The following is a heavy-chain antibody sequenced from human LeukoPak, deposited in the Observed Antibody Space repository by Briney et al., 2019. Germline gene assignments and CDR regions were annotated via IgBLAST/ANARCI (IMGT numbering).Heavy chain of an antibody. CDR3: DKDQGVGK. V-gene: IGHV3-53*01. CDR1: GVTVSTND. CDR2: IFIDGST. D-gene: IGHD3-10*01. Sequence: GGSLRLSCAASGVTVSTNDMSWVRQAPGKGLEWVSVIFIDGSTLYADSVKGGFTISRDNYENTLYLQMNSLRADDTAVYYCDKDQGVGKWGQGTLVTVSS. J-gene: IGHJ4*02.